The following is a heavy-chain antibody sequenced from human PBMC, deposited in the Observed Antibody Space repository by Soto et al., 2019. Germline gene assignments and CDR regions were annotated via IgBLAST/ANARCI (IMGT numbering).Heavy chain of an antibody. CDR3: ARDRYYYCDY. V-gene: IGHV3-48*03. Sequence: EVQLVESGGGLVQPGGSLRLSCAASGFTLSSYEMNWVRQAPGKGLEWVSYISSSGSTIYYADSVKGRFTISRDNAKNSLYLQMNSLRAEDTAVYYCARDRYYYCDYWGQGTLVTVSS. CDR1: GFTLSSYE. CDR2: ISSSGSTI. D-gene: IGHD3-10*01. J-gene: IGHJ4*02.